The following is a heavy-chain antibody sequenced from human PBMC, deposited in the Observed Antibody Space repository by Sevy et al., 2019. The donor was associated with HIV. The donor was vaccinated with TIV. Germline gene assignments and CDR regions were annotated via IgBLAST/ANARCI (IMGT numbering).Heavy chain of an antibody. CDR2: IKQDGSEK. J-gene: IGHJ4*02. CDR3: ASAGMATNPHFDY. D-gene: IGHD5-12*01. V-gene: IGHV3-7*01. CDR1: GFTFSSYW. Sequence: GGSLRLSCAASGFTFSSYWMSWVRQAPGKGLEWVANIKQDGSEKYYVDSVKGRFTISRDNAKNSLYLQMNSLRAEDTATYYYASAGMATNPHFDYWGQGTLVTVSS.